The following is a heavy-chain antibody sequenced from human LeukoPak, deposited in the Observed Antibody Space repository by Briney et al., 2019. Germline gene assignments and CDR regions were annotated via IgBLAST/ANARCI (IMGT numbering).Heavy chain of an antibody. CDR1: GFTFSDYY. CDR3: AKDIVGATDY. D-gene: IGHD1-26*01. CDR2: ISSSGSML. Sequence: GGSLRLSCTVSGFTFSDYYMSWVRQAPGKGLEWVSYISSSGSMLHYADSVEGRFTISRDNAKNSLYLQMDSLRAEDTAVYYCAKDIVGATDYWGQGTLVTVSS. J-gene: IGHJ4*02. V-gene: IGHV3-11*01.